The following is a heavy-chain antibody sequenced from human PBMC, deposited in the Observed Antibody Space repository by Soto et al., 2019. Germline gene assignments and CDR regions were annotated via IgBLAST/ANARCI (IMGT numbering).Heavy chain of an antibody. CDR2: MYYSGST. CDR3: ARARTTLLSPFGHFDY. J-gene: IGHJ4*02. CDR1: GGSISSGAYY. Sequence: QVQLQESGPGLVKPSQTLSLTCTVSGGSISSGAYYWSWIRQHPGKGLEWIGYMYYSGSTYYNPSLKSRVTISVDTSKNQFSLKLSSVTAADTAMYYCARARTTLLSPFGHFDYWGQGTLVTVSS. D-gene: IGHD3-16*01. V-gene: IGHV4-31*03.